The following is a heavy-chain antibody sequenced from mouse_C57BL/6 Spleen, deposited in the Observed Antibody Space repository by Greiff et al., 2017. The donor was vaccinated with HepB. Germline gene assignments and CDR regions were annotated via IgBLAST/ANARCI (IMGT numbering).Heavy chain of an antibody. J-gene: IGHJ2*01. CDR2: INPSSGYT. V-gene: IGHV1-7*01. CDR1: GYTFTSYW. CDR3: SRIPGYYVDY. D-gene: IGHD3-1*01. Sequence: VQLQQSGAELAKPGASVKLSCKASGYTFTSYWMHWVKQRPGQGLEWIGYINPSSGYTKYNQKFKDKATLTADKSSITAFMQLSSLTYEDSAVYYCSRIPGYYVDYWGQGTTLTVSS.